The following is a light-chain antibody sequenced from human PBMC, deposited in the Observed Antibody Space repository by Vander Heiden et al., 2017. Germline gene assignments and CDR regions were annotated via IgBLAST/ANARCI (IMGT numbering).Light chain of an antibody. CDR2: DAS. CDR3: QQYNNWPSIT. J-gene: IGKJ3*01. V-gene: IGKV3-15*01. CDR1: QSVSSN. Sequence: EIVMTQSPATLSVSPGERATLSCRASQSVSSNLAWYQQKPGQAPRLLIYDASTRATGIPARFSGSGSGTEFTLTIGSLQSEDFAVYYCQQYNNWPSITFGPGTKVDIK.